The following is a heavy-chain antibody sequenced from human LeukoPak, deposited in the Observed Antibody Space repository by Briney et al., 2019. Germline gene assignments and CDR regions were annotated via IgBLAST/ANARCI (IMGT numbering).Heavy chain of an antibody. J-gene: IGHJ4*02. CDR1: GFTVSTYY. CDR2: IYSGGSI. CDR3: ARGLGYCTSTTCLLPFDY. D-gene: IGHD2-2*01. Sequence: PGGSLRLSCAASGFTVSTYYMTWVRPAPGKGLECVSVIYSGGSIYYADSVKGRSTVSRDNSKNTLYLQMNSLRAEDTAMYYCARGLGYCTSTTCLLPFDYWGQGTLVTVSS. V-gene: IGHV3-53*01.